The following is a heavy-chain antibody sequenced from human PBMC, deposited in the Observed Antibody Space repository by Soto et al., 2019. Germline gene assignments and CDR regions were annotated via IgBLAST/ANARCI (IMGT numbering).Heavy chain of an antibody. D-gene: IGHD3-22*01. Sequence: EVQLAESGGGLVQPGGSLTLSCAASGFTFDDYAMHWVRQAPGKGLEWVSGISWNSGNVAYAESVKGRFTISRETAENALYLQMNSLRSEDTALYYCAKDFDYDTSGPLDFWGQGTLVTVSS. CDR3: AKDFDYDTSGPLDF. CDR2: ISWNSGNV. CDR1: GFTFDDYA. J-gene: IGHJ4*02. V-gene: IGHV3-9*01.